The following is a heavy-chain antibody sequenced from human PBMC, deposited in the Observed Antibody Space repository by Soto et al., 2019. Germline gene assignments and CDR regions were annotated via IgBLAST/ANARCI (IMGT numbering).Heavy chain of an antibody. CDR1: GGSFSGYY. D-gene: IGHD6-13*01. Sequence: QVQLQKWAAGLLKPSETLSLTCAVYGGSFSGYYWTWIRPPPGKGLEWIGEINHRGSTTYNTSLMRRVTISVDTSKNQFSLKLSSVTAADTAVYYCGILPGIAAAGLHYWGQGTLVTVSS. CDR3: GILPGIAAAGLHY. CDR2: INHRGST. J-gene: IGHJ4*02. V-gene: IGHV4-34*01.